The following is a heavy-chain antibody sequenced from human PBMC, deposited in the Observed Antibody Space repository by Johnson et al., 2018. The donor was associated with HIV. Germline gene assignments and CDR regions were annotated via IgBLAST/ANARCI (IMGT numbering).Heavy chain of an antibody. Sequence: EQLVESGGGLVQPGGSLRLSCAASGFTFSSYWMSWVRQAPGKGLEWVANIKQDGSEKYYVDSVKGRFTISRDNAKNSLYLQMNSLRAEDTAVYYCARVKFSDYYDSSGYRFPDAFESWGQGTMVTVSS. CDR3: ARVKFSDYYDSSGYRFPDAFES. V-gene: IGHV3-7*01. CDR1: GFTFSSYW. J-gene: IGHJ3*02. D-gene: IGHD3-22*01. CDR2: IKQDGSEK.